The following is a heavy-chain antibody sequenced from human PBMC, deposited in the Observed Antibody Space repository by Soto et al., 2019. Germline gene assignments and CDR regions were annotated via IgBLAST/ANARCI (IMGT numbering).Heavy chain of an antibody. V-gene: IGHV1-46*01. CDR1: GYGFSNNF. J-gene: IGHJ6*02. D-gene: IGHD2-8*01. CDR2: INPTTGLT. CDR3: ARALRNGYFYGMDI. Sequence: ASVKVSCKASGYGFSNNFMHWVRQAPAQGLEWMGVINPTTGLTSNAQKFQGRITMTSDTSSSTAYMELSSLRSEDTAVYYCARALRNGYFYGMDIWGQGTTVTVSS.